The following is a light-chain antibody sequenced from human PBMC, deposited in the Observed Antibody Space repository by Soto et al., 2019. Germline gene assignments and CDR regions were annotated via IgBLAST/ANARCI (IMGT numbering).Light chain of an antibody. CDR3: SSYTISSTPV. CDR2: DVS. J-gene: IGLJ2*01. Sequence: QSALTQPASVSGSPGQSITISCTGTSSDVGGYNYVSWYQQHPGKAPKLMIYDVSNRPSGVSNRSSGSKSGNTASLTISGLQAEDEADYYCSSYTISSTPVFGGGTKVTVL. CDR1: SSDVGGYNY. V-gene: IGLV2-14*01.